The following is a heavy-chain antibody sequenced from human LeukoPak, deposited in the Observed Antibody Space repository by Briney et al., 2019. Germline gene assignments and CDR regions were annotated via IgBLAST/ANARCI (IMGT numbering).Heavy chain of an antibody. CDR2: IYPGDSDT. Sequence: GESVKISCKGSGYSFASYWIAWVRQMPGKGLEWMGIIYPGDSDTRYSPSFRGQVTISADKSIDTAYLQWSSLKASDTAIYYCARRGESYEWFDPWGQGTLVTVSS. D-gene: IGHD1-26*01. CDR3: ARRGESYEWFDP. CDR1: GYSFASYW. J-gene: IGHJ5*02. V-gene: IGHV5-51*01.